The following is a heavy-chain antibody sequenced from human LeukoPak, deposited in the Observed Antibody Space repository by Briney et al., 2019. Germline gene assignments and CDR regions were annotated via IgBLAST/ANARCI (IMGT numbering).Heavy chain of an antibody. CDR2: IIPIFGIA. CDR3: AISTNGVSDFDY. CDR1: GGTFSSYA. J-gene: IGHJ4*02. V-gene: IGHV1-69*04. D-gene: IGHD2-8*01. Sequence: ASVKVSCKASGGTFSSYAISWVRQAPGQGLEWMGRIIPIFGIANYAQKFQGRVTITADKSTSTAYMELSSLRSEDTAVYYCAISTNGVSDFDYWGQGTLVTVSS.